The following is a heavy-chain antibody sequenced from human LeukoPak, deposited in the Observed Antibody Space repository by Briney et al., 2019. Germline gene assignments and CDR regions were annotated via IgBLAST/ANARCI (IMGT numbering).Heavy chain of an antibody. CDR1: GGSSGDSIRGYY. Sequence: SETLSLTCTVSGGSSGDSIRGYYWGWIRQPPGEGLKWIGYIYYSGSTEYYPSLKSRVTISVDTSKNQFSLKLTSVTAADTAVYYCARGRPGRDGYNYFDYWGQGTLVTVSS. D-gene: IGHD5-24*01. CDR2: IYYSGST. J-gene: IGHJ4*02. CDR3: ARGRPGRDGYNYFDY. V-gene: IGHV4-61*08.